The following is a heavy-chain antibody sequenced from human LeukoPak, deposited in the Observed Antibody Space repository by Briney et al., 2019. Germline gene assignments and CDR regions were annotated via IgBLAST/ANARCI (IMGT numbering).Heavy chain of an antibody. CDR1: GYTFTGYY. CDR3: ASHYDSSGYYIDY. V-gene: IGHV1-2*02. CDR2: INPNSGGT. J-gene: IGHJ4*02. Sequence: ASVKVSCKASGYTFTGYYMHWVRQAPGQGLEWMGWINPNSGGTNYAQKFQGRVTMTRDTSISTAYMELSRLRSDDTAVYYCASHYDSSGYYIDYWGQGTLVTVSS. D-gene: IGHD3-22*01.